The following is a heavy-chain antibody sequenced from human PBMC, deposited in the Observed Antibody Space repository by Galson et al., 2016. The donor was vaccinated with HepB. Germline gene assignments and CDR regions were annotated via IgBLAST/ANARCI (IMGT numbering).Heavy chain of an antibody. V-gene: IGHV3-30*18. CDR1: GFTLDNYG. J-gene: IGHJ4*02. D-gene: IGHD6-19*01. CDR3: AKDWGLEVAFPRFFDY. Sequence: SLRLSCAASGFTLDNYGIHWVRQAPGPGLEWVALISYNGNNKYYADSVKGRFTIPRDSSKNTVFLQMNSLRADDTAEYYGAKDWGLEVAFPRFFDYWGQGTLVTVSS. CDR2: ISYNGNNK.